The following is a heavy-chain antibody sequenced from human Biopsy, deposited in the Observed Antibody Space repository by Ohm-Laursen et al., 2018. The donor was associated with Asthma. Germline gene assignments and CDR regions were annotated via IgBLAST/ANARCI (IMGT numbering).Heavy chain of an antibody. CDR3: ARHWDWGSFFDY. Sequence: SQTLSLTCTVSGGSMSSSSYYWGWIRQPPGKGLEWMGSISYTGSAYHNPSLKSRVTISVDTSKNHFSLKLSCVTAADTAVYYCARHWDWGSFFDYWGQGTPVTVSS. CDR1: GGSMSSSSYY. CDR2: ISYTGSA. V-gene: IGHV4-39*01. J-gene: IGHJ4*02. D-gene: IGHD7-27*01.